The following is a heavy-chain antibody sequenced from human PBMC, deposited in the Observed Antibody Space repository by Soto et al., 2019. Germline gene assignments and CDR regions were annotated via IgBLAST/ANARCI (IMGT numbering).Heavy chain of an antibody. D-gene: IGHD2-2*01. CDR2: ISYDGSNK. Sequence: QVQLVESGGGVVQPGRSLRLSCAASGFTFSSYAMHWVRQAPGKGLEWVAVISYDGSNKYYADSVKGRFTISRDNSKNTLYLQMNSLRAEDTAVYYCAKDGEYQLLLEYWGQGTLVTVSS. CDR1: GFTFSSYA. V-gene: IGHV3-30-3*01. J-gene: IGHJ4*02. CDR3: AKDGEYQLLLEY.